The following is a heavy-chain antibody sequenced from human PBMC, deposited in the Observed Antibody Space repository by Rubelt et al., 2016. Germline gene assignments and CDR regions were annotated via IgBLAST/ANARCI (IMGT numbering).Heavy chain of an antibody. J-gene: IGHJ4*02. CDR3: ASAYSRSSELDD. V-gene: IGHV4-39*01. CDR2: IYYSGTT. CDR1: GGSISSSSYY. Sequence: QLQLQESGPGLVKPSETLSLTCTVSGGSISSSSYYWGWIRQPPGKGLEWIGSIYYSGTTYYNPSLKSRVTISVDTSRNQSALSVSSVTAAVKAGEYCASAYSRSSELDDWGQGTLVTVSS. D-gene: IGHD6-6*01.